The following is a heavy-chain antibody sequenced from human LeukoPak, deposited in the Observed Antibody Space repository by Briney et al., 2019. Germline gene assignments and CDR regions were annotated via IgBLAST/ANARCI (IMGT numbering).Heavy chain of an antibody. D-gene: IGHD3-10*01. CDR3: AKDEVGSGSLYYFDY. CDR2: ISGSGGST. V-gene: IGHV3-23*01. Sequence: GGSLRLSCAASGFTFSSYAMSWVRQAPGKGLGWVSAISGSGGSTYYADSVKGRFTISRDNSKNTLYLQMNSLRAEDTAVYYCAKDEVGSGSLYYFDYWGQGTLVTVSS. J-gene: IGHJ4*02. CDR1: GFTFSSYA.